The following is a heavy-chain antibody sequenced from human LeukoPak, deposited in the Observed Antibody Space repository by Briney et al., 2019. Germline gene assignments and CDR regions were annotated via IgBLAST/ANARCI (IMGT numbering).Heavy chain of an antibody. V-gene: IGHV3-30*02. J-gene: IGHJ4*02. CDR3: ASRSELSD. CDR1: GFIFSSYG. CDR2: IRYDGSTK. D-gene: IGHD1-26*01. Sequence: GGSLRLSCAASGFIFSSYGMHWVRQAPGKGLEWMTFIRYDGSTKYYVDSVKGRFTISRDNSKNTLYLQMNSLRAEDTAVYYCASRSELSDWGQGTLVTVSS.